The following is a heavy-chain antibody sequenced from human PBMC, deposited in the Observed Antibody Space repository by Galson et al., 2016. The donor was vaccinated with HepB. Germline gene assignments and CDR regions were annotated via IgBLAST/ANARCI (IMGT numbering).Heavy chain of an antibody. D-gene: IGHD3-10*01. CDR3: ARGGGITMVRGVMPGWFDP. V-gene: IGHV3-23*01. Sequence: SLRLSCAASGFTFSTYAMSWVRQAPGKGLEWVSGISGSGDTKFADSVKGRFTISRDNSKTTLYLQMHSLRSEDTAVYYCARGGGITMVRGVMPGWFDPWGQGTLVTVSS. J-gene: IGHJ5*02. CDR2: ISGSGDT. CDR1: GFTFSTYA.